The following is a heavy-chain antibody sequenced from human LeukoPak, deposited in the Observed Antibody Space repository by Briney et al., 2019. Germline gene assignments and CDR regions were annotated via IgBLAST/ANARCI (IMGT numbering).Heavy chain of an antibody. D-gene: IGHD3-22*01. CDR3: AREPRQYDSSGYYYIRFDS. Sequence: GASVKVSCKASGYTFTGHYMHWVRQAPGQGLEWMGWINPNSGGTNYAQKFQGRVTMTRDTSISTAYMELSRLRSDDTAVYYCAREPRQYDSSGYYYIRFDSWGQGTLVTVSS. J-gene: IGHJ5*01. V-gene: IGHV1-2*02. CDR2: INPNSGGT. CDR1: GYTFTGHY.